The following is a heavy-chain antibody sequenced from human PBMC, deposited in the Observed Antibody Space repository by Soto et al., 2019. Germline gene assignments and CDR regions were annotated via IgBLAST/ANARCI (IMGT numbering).Heavy chain of an antibody. D-gene: IGHD6-13*01. CDR2: INHSGST. J-gene: IGHJ5*02. CDR3: ARGIAAAGNWFDP. CDR1: GGSFSGYY. Sequence: PSETLSLTCAVYGGSFSGYYWSWIRQPPGKGLEWIGEINHSGSTNYNPSLKSRVTISVDTSKNQFSLKLSSVTAADTAVYYCARGIAAAGNWFDPWGQGTLVTVSS. V-gene: IGHV4-34*01.